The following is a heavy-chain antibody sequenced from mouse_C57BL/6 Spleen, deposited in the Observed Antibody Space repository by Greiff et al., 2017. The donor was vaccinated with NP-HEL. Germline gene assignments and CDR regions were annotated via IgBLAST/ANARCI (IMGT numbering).Heavy chain of an antibody. J-gene: IGHJ2*01. CDR1: GYTFTSYW. D-gene: IGHD3-2*02. CDR2: IDPSDSYT. CDR3: ARGTAQRYFDY. V-gene: IGHV1-69*01. Sequence: VQLQQSGAELVMPGASVKLSCKASGYTFTSYWMHWVKQRPGQGLEWIGEIDPSDSYTNYNQKFKGKSTLTVDKSSRTAYMQLSSLTSEDSAVYYCARGTAQRYFDYWGQGTTLTVSS.